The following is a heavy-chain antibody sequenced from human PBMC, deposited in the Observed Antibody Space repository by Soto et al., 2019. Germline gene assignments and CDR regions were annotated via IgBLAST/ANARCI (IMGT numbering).Heavy chain of an antibody. Sequence: QVQLVQSGAEVKKPGSSVKVSCKTSGGSFNTYAISWVRQAPGQGLEWVGGIIPVFGRGSYAQKFQGRVTITADASTSTAYIELTRLRPDDTAMYYCADVSLGYCMTTSCPSDYWGQGTLVTVSS. CDR2: IIPVFGRG. CDR1: GGSFNTYA. CDR3: ADVSLGYCMTTSCPSDY. V-gene: IGHV1-69*12. D-gene: IGHD2-15*01. J-gene: IGHJ4*02.